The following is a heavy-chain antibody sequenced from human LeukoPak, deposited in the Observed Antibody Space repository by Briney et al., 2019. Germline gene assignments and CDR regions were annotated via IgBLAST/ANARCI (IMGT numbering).Heavy chain of an antibody. Sequence: VASVKVSCKASRGTFSSYAISWVRQAPGQGLEWMGRIIPIFGTANYAQKLQGRVTITTDESTSTACMELSSMRSEDTAVYYCARSADYDVLTGYYSGDYWGQGTLVTVSS. J-gene: IGHJ4*02. D-gene: IGHD3-9*01. CDR1: RGTFSSYA. CDR2: IIPIFGTA. CDR3: ARSADYDVLTGYYSGDY. V-gene: IGHV1-69*05.